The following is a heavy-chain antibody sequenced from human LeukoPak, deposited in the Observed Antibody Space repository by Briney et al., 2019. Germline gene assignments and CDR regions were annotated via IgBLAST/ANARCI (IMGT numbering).Heavy chain of an antibody. D-gene: IGHD3-22*01. V-gene: IGHV3-53*01. CDR2: IYSGGST. CDR1: GFTVSSNY. J-gene: IGHJ4*02. Sequence: PRGSLRLSCAASGFTVSSNYMSWVRQAPRKGLEWGSGIYSGGSTYYADSVKGRFTISRDNSKNTAYLQMNSLTAEDKAVNHCPGGDSNGYSPFAYWAQGTVVTVSS. CDR3: PGGDSNGYSPFAY.